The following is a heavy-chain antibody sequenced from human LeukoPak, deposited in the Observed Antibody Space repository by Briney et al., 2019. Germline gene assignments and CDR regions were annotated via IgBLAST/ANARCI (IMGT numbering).Heavy chain of an antibody. V-gene: IGHV3-53*01. D-gene: IGHD1-26*01. J-gene: IGHJ4*02. CDR1: GFTVSNNY. CDR3: ARGGSYSLAIGQ. Sequence: GGSLRLSCAASGFTVSNNYMSWVRQAPGKGLEWVSFIYSGGNTYYADSVKGRFTISRDNAKNSLYLQMNSLRAEDTAVYFCARGGSYSLAIGQWGQGTLVTVSS. CDR2: IYSGGNT.